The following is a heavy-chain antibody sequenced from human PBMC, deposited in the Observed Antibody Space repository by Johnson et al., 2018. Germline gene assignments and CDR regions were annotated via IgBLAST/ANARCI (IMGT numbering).Heavy chain of an antibody. CDR2: ISYDGSNK. D-gene: IGHD3-22*01. V-gene: IGHV3-30*03. Sequence: QVQLVQSGGGVVQPGRSLRLSCAASGFTFSSYGMHWVRQAPGKGLEWVAVISYDGSNKYYADSVKGRFTISRDNSKNTLFLKMNSLRVEDTAVYYCARTGYYYDSGRAFDIWGQGTMVTVSS. CDR3: ARTGYYYDSGRAFDI. J-gene: IGHJ3*02. CDR1: GFTFSSYG.